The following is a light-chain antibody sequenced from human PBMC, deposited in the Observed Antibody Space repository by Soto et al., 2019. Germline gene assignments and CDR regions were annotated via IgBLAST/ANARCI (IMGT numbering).Light chain of an antibody. CDR3: SSYAGSNYV. Sequence: QSVLTQPPSASGSPGQSVTISCTGTSSDVGGYNYVSWYQQHPGKAPKLMIYEVSKRPSGVPDRFSGSKSGNTASLTVSGLHAEDEADYYCSSYAGSNYVFGTGTKVTVL. CDR2: EVS. V-gene: IGLV2-8*01. J-gene: IGLJ1*01. CDR1: SSDVGGYNY.